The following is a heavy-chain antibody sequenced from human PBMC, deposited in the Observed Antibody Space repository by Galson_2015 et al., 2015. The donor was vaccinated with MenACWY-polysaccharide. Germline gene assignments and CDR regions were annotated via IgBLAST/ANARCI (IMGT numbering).Heavy chain of an antibody. CDR2: ITDGAYST. D-gene: IGHD2-15*01. V-gene: IGHV3-23*01. CDR1: GFTFSSYA. Sequence: SLRLSCAASGFTFSSYAMTWVRQAPRKGLEWVSSITDGAYSTYYADSVKGRFTISRDNSKNTLYLQINSLRAEDTALYYCVQTDSNKRFCSYSNCYSFDYWGQGTLVTVSS. J-gene: IGHJ4*02. CDR3: VQTDSNKRFCSYSNCYSFDY.